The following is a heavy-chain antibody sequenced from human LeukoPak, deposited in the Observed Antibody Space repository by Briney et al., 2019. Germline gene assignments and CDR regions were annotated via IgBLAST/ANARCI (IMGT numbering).Heavy chain of an antibody. CDR2: INSDGSIT. J-gene: IGHJ4*02. Sequence: GVSLRLSCAASGFTFSYYWMHWVRQAPGKGLVWVSRINSDGSITDYADSVKGRFTTSRDNAKNTLYLQMNSLRAEDTAVYYCGRLAAAGPAYWGQGTLVTVSS. D-gene: IGHD6-13*01. CDR3: GRLAAAGPAY. V-gene: IGHV3-74*01. CDR1: GFTFSYYW.